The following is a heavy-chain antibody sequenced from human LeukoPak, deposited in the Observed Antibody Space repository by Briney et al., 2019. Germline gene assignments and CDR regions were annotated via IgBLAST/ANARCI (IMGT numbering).Heavy chain of an antibody. J-gene: IGHJ5*02. CDR1: GGYLRGWY. Sequence: PSETMSLICTVSGGYLRGWYWNWIRQPPGKGLEWIGYIDHTGSTNYKASFKGRVTISVDRSQNKMSLKVRSVTAADTAVYYCARGLGTGRDPWGQGTLVIVSA. CDR2: IDHTGST. V-gene: IGHV4-59*01. D-gene: IGHD3-16*01. CDR3: ARGLGTGRDP.